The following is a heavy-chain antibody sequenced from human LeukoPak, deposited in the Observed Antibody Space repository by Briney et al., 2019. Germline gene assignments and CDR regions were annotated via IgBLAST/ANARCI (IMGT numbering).Heavy chain of an antibody. Sequence: GRSLRLSCAASGFTFNTYGVHWVRQATGKGLEWVSAIGTAGDTYYPGSVKGRFTISRENAKNSLYLQMNSLRAGDTAVYYCARGSSPGAFDIWGQGTMVTVSS. D-gene: IGHD2-2*01. CDR2: IGTAGDT. CDR1: GFTFNTYG. V-gene: IGHV3-13*01. CDR3: ARGSSPGAFDI. J-gene: IGHJ3*02.